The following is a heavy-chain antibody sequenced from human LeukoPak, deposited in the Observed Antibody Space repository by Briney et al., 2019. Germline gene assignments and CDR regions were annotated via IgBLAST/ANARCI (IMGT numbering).Heavy chain of an antibody. Sequence: GGSLRLSCSASGFTFSSYAMHWVCQAPGKGLEYVSAISSNGGSTYYADSVKGRFTISRDNSKNTLYLQMSSLRAEDTAVYYCVKDPTYYYGSGSSYFDYWGQGTLVTVSS. J-gene: IGHJ4*02. V-gene: IGHV3-64D*06. CDR3: VKDPTYYYGSGSSYFDY. CDR2: ISSNGGST. CDR1: GFTFSSYA. D-gene: IGHD3-10*01.